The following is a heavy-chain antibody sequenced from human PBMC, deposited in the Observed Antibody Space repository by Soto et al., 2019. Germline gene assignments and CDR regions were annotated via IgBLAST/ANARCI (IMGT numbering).Heavy chain of an antibody. Sequence: QVQLVESGGGVVQPGRSLRLSCAASGFTFSSYAMHWVRQAPGKGLEWVAVISYDGSNKYYADSVKGRFTISRDNSKNTLYLQMNSLRAEDTAVYYCAIEGLSQQLAPYYYYGMDVWGQGTTVTVSS. V-gene: IGHV3-30-3*01. J-gene: IGHJ6*02. D-gene: IGHD6-13*01. CDR3: AIEGLSQQLAPYYYYGMDV. CDR1: GFTFSSYA. CDR2: ISYDGSNK.